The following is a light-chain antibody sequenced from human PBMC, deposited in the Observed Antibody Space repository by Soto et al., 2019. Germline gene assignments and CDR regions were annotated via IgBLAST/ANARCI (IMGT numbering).Light chain of an antibody. CDR2: KAS. CDR1: QSISSW. V-gene: IGKV1-5*03. Sequence: DIQMTQSPSTLSASVGDRITITCRASQSISSWLAWYQQKPGKAPNLLIYKASSSESGVPSRFSGSGSGTEFPLTISSLQPDDSATYYCQQYESGWTFGQGTKVEIK. CDR3: QQYESGWT. J-gene: IGKJ1*01.